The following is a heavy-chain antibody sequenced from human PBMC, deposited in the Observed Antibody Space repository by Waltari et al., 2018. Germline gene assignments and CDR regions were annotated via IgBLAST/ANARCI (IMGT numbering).Heavy chain of an antibody. D-gene: IGHD1-26*01. V-gene: IGHV3-23*03. CDR2: IYSGGST. CDR3: AKDRPGEGAALDY. CDR1: GFTFSSYA. J-gene: IGHJ4*02. Sequence: EVQLLESGGGLVQPGGSLRLSCAASGFTFSSYAMSWVRQAPGKGLEGVSVIYSGGSTYQADSVKGRFTISRYNSKNTLYLKMNSLRAEDTAVYYCAKDRPGEGAALDYWGQGTLVTVSS.